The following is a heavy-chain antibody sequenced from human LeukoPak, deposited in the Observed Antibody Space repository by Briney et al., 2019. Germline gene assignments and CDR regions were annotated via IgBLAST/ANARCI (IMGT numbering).Heavy chain of an antibody. CDR3: AREGFYGSGSSPTFYFDH. CDR2: MSSDGKNT. D-gene: IGHD3-10*01. V-gene: IGHV3-30*04. CDR1: GFTFSTYV. Sequence: GRSLRLSCAASGFTFSTYVIHWVRQAPGKGLDWVAVMSSDGKNTYYADSVKGRFTVSRDNSKNTLYLQMNSLRPEDTAVYYCAREGFYGSGSSPTFYFDHWGQGTLVTVSS. J-gene: IGHJ4*02.